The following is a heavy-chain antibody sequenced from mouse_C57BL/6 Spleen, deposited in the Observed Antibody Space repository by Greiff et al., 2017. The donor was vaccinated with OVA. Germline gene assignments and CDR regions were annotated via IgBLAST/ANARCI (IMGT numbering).Heavy chain of an antibody. Sequence: EVQVVESGGGLVQPGGSMKLSCVASGFTFSNYWMNWVRQSPEKGLEWVAQIRLKSDNYATHYAESVKGRFTISRDDSNSSVYLQINNLRAEDTGIYYCTDRGLWFACWGKGTLVTVSA. CDR1: GFTFSNYW. V-gene: IGHV6-3*01. CDR3: TDRGLWFAC. CDR2: IRLKSDNYAT. J-gene: IGHJ3*01.